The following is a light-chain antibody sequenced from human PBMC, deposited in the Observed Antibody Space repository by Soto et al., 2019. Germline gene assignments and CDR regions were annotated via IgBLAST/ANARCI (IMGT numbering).Light chain of an antibody. V-gene: IGLV1-40*01. CDR2: GNS. CDR1: SSNIGAGYD. J-gene: IGLJ2*01. CDR3: QSYESSLSGV. Sequence: QPVLTQPPSVSGTPGQRVTISCTRTSSNIGAGYDVHWYQQLPGTSPKLLIYGNSNRPSGVPDRFSGSKSGTSASLAITGLQAEDEAEYYCQSYESSLSGVFGGGTKLTVL.